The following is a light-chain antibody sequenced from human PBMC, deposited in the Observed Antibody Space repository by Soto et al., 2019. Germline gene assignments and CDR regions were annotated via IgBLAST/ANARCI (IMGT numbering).Light chain of an antibody. V-gene: IGLV2-11*01. CDR1: SSDIGEYDY. CDR2: DVS. J-gene: IGLJ2*01. CDR3: YSYTGSFTSA. Sequence: QSALTQPRSVSGSPGQSVTISCTGTSSDIGEYDYVSWYQQHPGKAPKLMIYDVSKRPSGVPDRFSGSKSGNTASLTISGLQTDDEADYYCYSYTGSFTSAFGGGTKVTVL.